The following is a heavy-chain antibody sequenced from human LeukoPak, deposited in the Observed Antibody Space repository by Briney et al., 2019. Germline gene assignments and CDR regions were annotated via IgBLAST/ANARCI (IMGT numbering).Heavy chain of an antibody. D-gene: IGHD2-15*01. V-gene: IGHV3-64D*06. CDR2: ISSNGGST. J-gene: IGHJ4*02. CDR1: GFTFSRYV. CDR3: VKGRDVTCGGGTCYFDD. Sequence: GGCLSLSCSASGFTFSRYVMHWVRQAPGKGVEYGSGISSNGGSTYYADSVKGRFTISRDHSKNTLYLQMSSLRAEDTAVYYCVKGRDVTCGGGTCYFDDWGQGTLVTVSS.